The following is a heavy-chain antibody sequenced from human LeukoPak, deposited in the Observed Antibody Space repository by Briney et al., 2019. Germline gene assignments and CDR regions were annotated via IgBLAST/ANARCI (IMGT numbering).Heavy chain of an antibody. Sequence: SETLSLTCTVSGGSISSSSYYWGWIRQPPGKGLEWIGSIYYSGSTYYNPSLKSRVTISVDTSKNQFSLKLSSVTAADTAVYYCARGQGDCTNGVCPNREDNWFDPWGQGTLVTVSS. D-gene: IGHD2-8*01. J-gene: IGHJ5*02. CDR3: ARGQGDCTNGVCPNREDNWFDP. CDR1: GGSISSSSYY. CDR2: IYYSGST. V-gene: IGHV4-39*01.